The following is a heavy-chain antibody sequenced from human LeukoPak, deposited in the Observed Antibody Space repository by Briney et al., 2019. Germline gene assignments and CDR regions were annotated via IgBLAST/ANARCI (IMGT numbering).Heavy chain of an antibody. CDR3: ARVDTRGGAFDI. CDR1: GFTFSSYN. D-gene: IGHD2-15*01. J-gene: IGHJ3*02. V-gene: IGHV3-21*01. CDR2: FSSNGLYI. Sequence: GGSLRLSCAASGFTFSSYNMNWVRQAPGKGLEWVSSFSSNGLYIYYADSVKGRFTNSRDDAKNSLYLQMNSLRAEDTAVYYCARVDTRGGAFDIWGQGTMVTVSS.